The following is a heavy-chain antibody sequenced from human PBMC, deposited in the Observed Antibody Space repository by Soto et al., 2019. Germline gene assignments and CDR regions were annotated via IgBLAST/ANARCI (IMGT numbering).Heavy chain of an antibody. CDR3: VTNRGDYDGSFFAH. CDR2: IYYSGST. CDR1: GTAITSGGSY. V-gene: IGHV4-31*04. Sequence: QVWLQESGPGPVKPSQTLSLTCTVSGTAITSGGSYWTWIRQHPGKGLEWIGYIYYSGSTKYNPSLEGRATISLDTSKNLFSLRLNSVTAADTAVYYCVTNRGDYDGSFFAHWGQGTLVTVSS. D-gene: IGHD3-16*01. J-gene: IGHJ4*02.